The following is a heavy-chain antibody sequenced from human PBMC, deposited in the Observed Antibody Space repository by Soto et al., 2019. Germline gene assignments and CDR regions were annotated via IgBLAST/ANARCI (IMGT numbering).Heavy chain of an antibody. V-gene: IGHV4-59*01. CDR2: VYHTGAT. J-gene: IGHJ4*02. CDR3: ARGGNRYSNVASGVGGFDY. CDR1: GASISSSY. Sequence: SETLSLTCTVSGASISSSYWSWVRQSPERGLEWIAYVYHTGATNYNPSLKSRVTISLDTSKGQFSLNLTSLTTADTAVYFCARGGNRYSNVASGVGGFDYWGQGSLVTVSS. D-gene: IGHD5-12*01.